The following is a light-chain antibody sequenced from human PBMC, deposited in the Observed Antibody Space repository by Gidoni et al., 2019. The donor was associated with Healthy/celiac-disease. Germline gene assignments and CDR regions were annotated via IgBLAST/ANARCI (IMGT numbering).Light chain of an antibody. CDR2: DAS. J-gene: IGKJ1*01. CDR3: RQRSNWPWT. V-gene: IGKV3-11*01. CDR1: QSVSSY. Sequence: EIVLTQSPATLSLSPGERATLSCRASQSVSSYLAWYQQKPGQAPRLLIYDASNSATGSPARFSGSGSGTDVTLTISSLEPEDFAVYYCRQRSNWPWTFGQGTKVEIK.